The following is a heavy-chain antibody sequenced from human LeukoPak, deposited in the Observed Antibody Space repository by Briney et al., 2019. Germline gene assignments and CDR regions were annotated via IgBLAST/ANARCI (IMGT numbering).Heavy chain of an antibody. J-gene: IGHJ4*02. V-gene: IGHV3-53*01. D-gene: IGHD4-17*01. CDR2: IYSGGSA. CDR1: GXTVRSNY. CDR3: ARVAVTTRIWFYFDY. Sequence: GGSLRLSCAASGXTVRSNYMSWVRQAPGKGLEWVFVIYSGGSAYYADYAKGRFTISRDNSRNTLYLQMNSLRAEDTAVYYCARVAVTTRIWFYFDYWGQGTLLTVSS.